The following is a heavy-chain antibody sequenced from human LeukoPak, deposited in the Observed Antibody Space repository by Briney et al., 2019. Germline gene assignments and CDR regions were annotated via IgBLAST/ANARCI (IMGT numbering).Heavy chain of an antibody. V-gene: IGHV1-18*01. CDR3: AREGGGKQITRAYYYYYMDV. Sequence: ASVKVSCKASGYTFTSYGISWVRQAPGQGLEWMGWISAYNGNTNYAQKLQGRVTMTTDTSTSTAYMELRSLRSDDTAVYYCAREGGGKQITRAYYYYYMDVWGKGTTVTVSS. D-gene: IGHD1-14*01. CDR2: ISAYNGNT. CDR1: GYTFTSYG. J-gene: IGHJ6*03.